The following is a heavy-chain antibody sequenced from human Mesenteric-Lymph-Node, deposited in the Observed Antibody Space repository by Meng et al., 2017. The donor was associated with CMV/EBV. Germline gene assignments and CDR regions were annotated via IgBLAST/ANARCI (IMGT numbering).Heavy chain of an antibody. V-gene: IGHV3-23*01. Sequence: CAASGVNFRSYAMSWGRQAPGKGLDWVAGISGSGSTTKYAASVEGRLTISRDNSKDTLFLQMNSLRVEDTALYYCAKDMWEYQLPDGSWGQGTLVTVSS. CDR2: ISGSGSTT. CDR1: GVNFRSYA. CDR3: AKDMWEYQLPDGS. J-gene: IGHJ5*02. D-gene: IGHD2-2*01.